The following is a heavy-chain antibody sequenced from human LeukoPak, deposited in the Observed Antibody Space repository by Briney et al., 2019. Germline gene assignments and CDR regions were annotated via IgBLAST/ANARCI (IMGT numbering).Heavy chain of an antibody. CDR3: AKEGIAVAGIGYYFDY. J-gene: IGHJ4*02. CDR1: GFTFNDYA. CDR2: ISASGAMT. Sequence: GGSLRLSCGASGFTFNDYAMTWVRQAPGKGLEWVSSISASGAMTYYADSVKGRFTVSRDNSKNTLYLQLNSLRAEDTAVYYCAKEGIAVAGIGYYFDYWGQGTLVTVSS. V-gene: IGHV3-23*01. D-gene: IGHD6-19*01.